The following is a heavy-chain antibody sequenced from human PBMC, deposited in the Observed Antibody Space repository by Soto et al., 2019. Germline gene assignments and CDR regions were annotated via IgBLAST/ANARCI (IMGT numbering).Heavy chain of an antibody. Sequence: QVQLQESGPGLVRPSETLSLTCTVSGGSISSYYWSWIRQPPGKGLEWIGYIYYSGSANYNPSLTCRITISVDTSKNQFSLMLSTAPPADTTVPYCTINYGGNVDYLGQGTLVTVSS. CDR3: TINYGGNVDY. D-gene: IGHD4-17*01. V-gene: IGHV4-59*08. J-gene: IGHJ4*02. CDR2: IYYSGSA. CDR1: GGSISSYY.